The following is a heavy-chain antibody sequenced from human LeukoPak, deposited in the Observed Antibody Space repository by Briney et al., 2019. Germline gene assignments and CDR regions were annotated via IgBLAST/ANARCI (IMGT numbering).Heavy chain of an antibody. Sequence: PGGSLRLSCAASGFTFSSYAMSWVRQAPGKGLEWVSAISGSGGSTYYADSVKGRFTISRDNSKNTLYLQMNSLRAEDTAVYYCAKDPTFGGVIVGLHWFDPWGQGTLVTVSS. V-gene: IGHV3-23*01. CDR1: GFTFSSYA. J-gene: IGHJ5*02. CDR3: AKDPTFGGVIVGLHWFDP. D-gene: IGHD3-16*02. CDR2: ISGSGGST.